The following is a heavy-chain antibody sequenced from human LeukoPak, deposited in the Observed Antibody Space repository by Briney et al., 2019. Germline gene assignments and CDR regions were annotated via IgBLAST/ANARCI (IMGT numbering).Heavy chain of an antibody. CDR3: AREDTVWEGVFDY. CDR1: GYTFTGYY. V-gene: IGHV1-2*02. CDR2: INSNSGGT. D-gene: IGHD5/OR15-5a*01. J-gene: IGHJ4*02. Sequence: ASVKVSCKASGYTFTGYYMHSVRHAPARGLGCMWWINSNSGGTNYAQKFQGRVNMTRDTSISTAYMELSRLRCDDTAVYYCAREDTVWEGVFDYWGQGTMVSVCS.